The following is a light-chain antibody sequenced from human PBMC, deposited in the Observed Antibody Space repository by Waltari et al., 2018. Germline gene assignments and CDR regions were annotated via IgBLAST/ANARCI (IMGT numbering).Light chain of an antibody. J-gene: IGKJ2*01. V-gene: IGKV1-39*01. CDR1: QSISSY. CDR3: QQSYSTRRTA. Sequence: DIQMTQSPSSLSASVGDRVTITCRASQSISSYLNWYQQKPGKAPKLLIHAASSLQSGVPSRFSGSGSGTDFTLTISSLQPEDFATYYCQQSYSTRRTAFGQGTKLEIK. CDR2: AAS.